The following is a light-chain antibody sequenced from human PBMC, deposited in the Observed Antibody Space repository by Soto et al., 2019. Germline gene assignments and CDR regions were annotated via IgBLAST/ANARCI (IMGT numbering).Light chain of an antibody. CDR3: AAWDDSLSGVV. CDR2: RNN. J-gene: IGLJ2*01. Sequence: VVTQPPSASGTPGQRVTISCSGSCSNIGSNYVYWYQQLPGTAPKLLIYRNNQRPSGVPDRFSGSKSGTSASLAISGLRSEDEADYYCAAWDDSLSGVVFGGGTKVTVL. V-gene: IGLV1-47*01. CDR1: CSNIGSNY.